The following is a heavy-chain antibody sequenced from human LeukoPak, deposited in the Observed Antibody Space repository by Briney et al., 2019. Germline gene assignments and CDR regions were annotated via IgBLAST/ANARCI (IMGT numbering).Heavy chain of an antibody. CDR2: IYTNGKP. CDR1: GGSISNHF. D-gene: IGHD3-3*01. J-gene: IGHJ3*02. Sequence: PSETLSLTCTVSGGSISNHFWTWIRQPAGKGLEWIGRIYTNGKPNSNPSLESRVTLSIDTSKNQFSLKLSSVTAADTAVYYCARGNDDFWRGDVFDIWGQGTIVTVFS. V-gene: IGHV4-4*07. CDR3: ARGNDDFWRGDVFDI.